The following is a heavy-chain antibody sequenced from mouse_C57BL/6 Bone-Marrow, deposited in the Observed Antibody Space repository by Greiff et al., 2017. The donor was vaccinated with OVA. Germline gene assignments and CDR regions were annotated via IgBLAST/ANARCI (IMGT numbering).Heavy chain of an antibody. J-gene: IGHJ3*01. CDR1: GFNIKDDY. CDR3: TLAWFAY. Sequence: EVHLVESGAELVRPGASVKLSCTASGFNIKDDYMHWVKQRPEQGLEWIGWIDPENGDTEYASQFPGKATITADTSSNTAYLQLSSLTSEDTAVYYCTLAWFAYWGQGTLVTVSA. CDR2: IDPENGDT. V-gene: IGHV14-4*01.